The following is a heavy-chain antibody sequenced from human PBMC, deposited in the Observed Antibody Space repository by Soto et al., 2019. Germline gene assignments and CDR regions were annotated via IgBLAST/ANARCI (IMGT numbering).Heavy chain of an antibody. Sequence: GESLKISCKGSGYSFAGYWITWVRQKPGKGLEWMGRIDPSDSQTYYSPSFRGRVTISVAKSITTVFLQWSSLRASDTAMYYCARQIYDSDTGPNFQYHFDSWGQGTPVTVSS. CDR3: ARQIYDSDTGPNFQYHFDS. CDR2: IDPSDSQT. V-gene: IGHV5-10-1*01. D-gene: IGHD3-22*01. J-gene: IGHJ4*02. CDR1: GYSFAGYW.